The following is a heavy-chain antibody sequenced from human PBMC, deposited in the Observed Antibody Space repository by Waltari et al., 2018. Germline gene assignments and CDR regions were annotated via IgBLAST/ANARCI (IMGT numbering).Heavy chain of an antibody. CDR1: GGSFSGYY. Sequence: QVQLQQWGAGLLKPSETLSLTCAVYGGSFSGYYWSWIRQPPGKGLEWIGEINHSGSTTYNPSLKGRVTISVDTSKNQFSLKLSSVTAADTAVYYCARQKYYYDSSGYYPAYFDYWGQGTLVTVSS. J-gene: IGHJ4*02. D-gene: IGHD3-22*01. CDR3: ARQKYYYDSSGYYPAYFDY. V-gene: IGHV4-34*01. CDR2: INHSGST.